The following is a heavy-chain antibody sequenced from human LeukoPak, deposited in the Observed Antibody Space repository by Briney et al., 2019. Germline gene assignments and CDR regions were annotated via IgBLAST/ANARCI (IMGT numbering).Heavy chain of an antibody. J-gene: IGHJ4*02. Sequence: PSETLSLTCAVSGGSISSGGYYWSWIRQPPGKGLEWIGEINHSGSTNYNPSLKSRVTISVDTSKNQFSLKLSSVTAADTTVYYCASLHTTATEGSDYWGQGTLVTVSS. V-gene: IGHV4-34*01. CDR3: ASLHTTATEGSDY. CDR2: INHSGST. CDR1: GGSISSGGYY. D-gene: IGHD4-17*01.